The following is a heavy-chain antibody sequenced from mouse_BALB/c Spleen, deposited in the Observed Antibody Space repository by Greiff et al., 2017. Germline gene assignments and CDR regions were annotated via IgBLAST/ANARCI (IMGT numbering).Heavy chain of an antibody. J-gene: IGHJ2*01. D-gene: IGHD1-1*01. Sequence: VQLQQSGAELVKPGASVKLSCTASGFNIKDTYMHWVKQRPEQGLEWIGRIDPANGNTKYDPKFQGKATITADTSSNTAYRQLSSLTSEDTAVYYCARGAVVATDFDYWGQGTTLTVSS. V-gene: IGHV14-3*02. CDR3: ARGAVVATDFDY. CDR1: GFNIKDTY. CDR2: IDPANGNT.